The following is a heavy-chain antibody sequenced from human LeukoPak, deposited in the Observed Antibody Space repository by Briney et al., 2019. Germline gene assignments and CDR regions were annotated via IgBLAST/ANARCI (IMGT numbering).Heavy chain of an antibody. CDR3: ARVGYCSGGSCYGGDY. V-gene: IGHV3-33*01. Sequence: GGSLRLSCAASGFTFSSYGMHWVRQAPGKGLEWVAVIWCDGSNKYYADSVKGRFTISRDNSKNTLYLQMNTLRAEGTAVYYCARVGYCSGGSCYGGDYWGQGTLVTVSS. J-gene: IGHJ4*02. D-gene: IGHD2-15*01. CDR2: IWCDGSNK. CDR1: GFTFSSYG.